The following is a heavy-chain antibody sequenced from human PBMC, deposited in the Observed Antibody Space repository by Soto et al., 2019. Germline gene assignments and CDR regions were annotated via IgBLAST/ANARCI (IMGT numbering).Heavy chain of an antibody. CDR3: ASRSPALDY. V-gene: IGHV3-33*01. CDR1: GFTFSSYG. CDR2: IWNDGSNK. J-gene: IGHJ4*02. Sequence: QVQLVEAGGGVVQPGRSLRLSCAASGFTFSSYGMHWVRQAPGKGLEGVAVIWNDGSNKYYADSVKGRFTISRDNSRNTLYLQMNSLRAEDTAVYYCASRSPALDYWGQGTLVTVSS. D-gene: IGHD2-2*01.